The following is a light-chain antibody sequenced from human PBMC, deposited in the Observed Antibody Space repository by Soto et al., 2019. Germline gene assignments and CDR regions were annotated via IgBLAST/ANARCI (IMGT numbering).Light chain of an antibody. J-gene: IGLJ2*01. V-gene: IGLV2-14*01. CDR2: GVS. Sequence: QSALTQPASVSGSPGQSITISCTGNSSDVGDYNYVSWYQQHPGKAPKLIIYGVSNRPPGISNRFSGSKSGNTASLTISGLQAEDEADYYCSSYTSTNTLVFGGGTKLTVL. CDR1: SSDVGDYNY. CDR3: SSYTSTNTLV.